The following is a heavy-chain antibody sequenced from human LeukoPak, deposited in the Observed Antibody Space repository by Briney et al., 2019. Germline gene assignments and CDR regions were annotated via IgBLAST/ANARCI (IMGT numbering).Heavy chain of an antibody. CDR3: ARHEGRAEATNWFDP. V-gene: IGHV4-59*08. D-gene: IGHD6-19*01. CDR2: IYYSGST. J-gene: IGHJ5*02. CDR1: GGSFSGYY. Sequence: SETLSLTCAVYGGSFSGYYWSWIRQPPGKGLEWIGYIYYSGSTNYNPSLKSRVTISVDTSKNQFSLKLSSVTAADTAVYYCARHEGRAEATNWFDPWGQGTLVTVSS.